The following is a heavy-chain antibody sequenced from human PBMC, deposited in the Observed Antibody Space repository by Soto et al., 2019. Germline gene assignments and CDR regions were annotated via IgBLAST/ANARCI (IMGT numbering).Heavy chain of an antibody. J-gene: IGHJ5*02. V-gene: IGHV3-23*01. CDR2: ISGSGGST. D-gene: IGHD3-3*01. CDR1: GFTFSSYA. Sequence: LRLSCAASGFTFSSYAMSWVRQAPGKGLEWVSAISGSGGSTYYADSVKGRFTISRDNSKNTLYLQMNSLRAEDTAVYYCAKEFFVVPTVGPNWFDPWGQGTLVTVSS. CDR3: AKEFFVVPTVGPNWFDP.